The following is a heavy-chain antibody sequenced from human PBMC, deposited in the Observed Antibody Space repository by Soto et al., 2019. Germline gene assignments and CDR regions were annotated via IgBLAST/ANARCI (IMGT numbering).Heavy chain of an antibody. V-gene: IGHV3-30*18. CDR2: ILYDGSNK. CDR1: GFTFSSYG. CDR3: AKDHGPYYDY. Sequence: GGSLRLSCAASGFTFSSYGMHWVRQAPGKGLEWVAVILYDGSNKYYADSVKGRFTVSRDNSKNTLYLQMNSLRAEDTAVYYCAKDHGPYYDYWGQGTGVTVSS. J-gene: IGHJ4*02.